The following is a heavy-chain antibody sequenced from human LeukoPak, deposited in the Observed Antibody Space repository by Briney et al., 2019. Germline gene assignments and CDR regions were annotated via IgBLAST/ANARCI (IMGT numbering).Heavy chain of an antibody. CDR2: ISAYNGNT. D-gene: IGHD2-2*01. CDR3: ARVRYQLLEYFDY. Sequence: ASVKVSCKASGYTFTIYDIIWVRQAPGQGLEWMGWISAYNGNTNYAQKLQGRVTMTTDTSTSTAYMELRGLTSDDTAVYYCARVRYQLLEYFDYWGQGTLVTVSS. V-gene: IGHV1-18*01. CDR1: GYTFTIYD. J-gene: IGHJ4*02.